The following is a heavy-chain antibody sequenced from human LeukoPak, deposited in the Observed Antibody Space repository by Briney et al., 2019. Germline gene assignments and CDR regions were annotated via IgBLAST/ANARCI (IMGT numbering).Heavy chain of an antibody. V-gene: IGHV3-9*01. CDR2: ISWNSGSI. CDR1: GLTFDDYA. CDR3: AKFRVLYGMDV. Sequence: PGRSLRLSCAASGLTFDDYAMHWVRQAPGKGLEWVSGISWNSGSIGYADSVKGRFTISRDNAKNSLYLQMNSLRAEDTALYYCAKFRVLYGMDVWGQGTTVTVSS. J-gene: IGHJ6*02.